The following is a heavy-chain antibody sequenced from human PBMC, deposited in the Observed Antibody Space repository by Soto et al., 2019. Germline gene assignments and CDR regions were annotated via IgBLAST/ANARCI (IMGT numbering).Heavy chain of an antibody. CDR2: INPSGGST. J-gene: IGHJ4*02. D-gene: IGHD3-22*01. Sequence: QVQLVQSGAEVKKPGSSVKVSCKASGGTFSSYAISWVRQAPGQGLEWMGIINPSGGSTSYAQKFQGRVTMTRDTSTSTVYMELSSLRSEDTAVYYCARTTGKSSGYYYFDYWGQGTLVTVSS. CDR1: GGTFSSYA. CDR3: ARTTGKSSGYYYFDY. V-gene: IGHV1-46*01.